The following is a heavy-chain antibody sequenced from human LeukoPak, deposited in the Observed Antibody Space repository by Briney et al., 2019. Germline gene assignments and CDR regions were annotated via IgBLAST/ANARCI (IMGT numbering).Heavy chain of an antibody. D-gene: IGHD3-22*01. CDR3: AKIRITMIVVAPFDY. V-gene: IGHV3-23*01. J-gene: IGHJ4*02. CDR2: LRGGGET. Sequence: PGGSLRLSCAASGFSFTNYAMSWVRQAPARGPEWVSSLRGGGETFYADSVKGRFTLSRDDSRNTVYLQMNSLRAEDTAVYYCAKIRITMIVVAPFDYWGQGTLVTVSS. CDR1: GFSFTNYA.